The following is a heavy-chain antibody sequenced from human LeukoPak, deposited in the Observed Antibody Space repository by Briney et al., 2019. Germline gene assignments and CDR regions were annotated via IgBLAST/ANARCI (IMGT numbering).Heavy chain of an antibody. Sequence: KTSETLSLTCTVSGGSISPYFWSWIRQPPGKRLEWIGYISYSERTDYNPSLKSRVTISVDTSKNQFSLKLSSVTAADTAVYYCARNAWRNAFDIWGQGTMVTVSS. J-gene: IGHJ3*02. D-gene: IGHD3-3*01. V-gene: IGHV4-59*12. CDR3: ARNAWRNAFDI. CDR1: GGSISPYF. CDR2: ISYSERT.